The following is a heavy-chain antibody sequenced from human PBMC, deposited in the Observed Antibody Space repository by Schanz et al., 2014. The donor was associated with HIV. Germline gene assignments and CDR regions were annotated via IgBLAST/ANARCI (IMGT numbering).Heavy chain of an antibody. CDR2: ISYDGSNK. V-gene: IGHV3-30*03. CDR3: YGDESGY. J-gene: IGHJ4*02. D-gene: IGHD4-17*01. Sequence: QVHLVESGGIVVQPGKSLRLSCAASGFTFSSYGMHWVRQAPGKGLEWVAVISYDGSNKYYADSVKGRFTISRDNSNNTLFLQMDSLRAEDTAVYYCYGDESGYWGQGTLVTVSS. CDR1: GFTFSSYG.